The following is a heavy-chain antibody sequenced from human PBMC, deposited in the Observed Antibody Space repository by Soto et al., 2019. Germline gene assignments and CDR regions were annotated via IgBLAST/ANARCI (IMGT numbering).Heavy chain of an antibody. J-gene: IGHJ6*02. D-gene: IGHD1-7*01. Sequence: PGESLKISCEGSGYSFTNYWIAWVRQMPGKGLEWMGIIYPGDSDTRYSPSFQGHVTISADRSITTAYLQWSSLKASDTAMYYCARQEAGTTGGGPKGMDVWGQGATVTVSS. CDR3: ARQEAGTTGGGPKGMDV. V-gene: IGHV5-51*01. CDR1: GYSFTNYW. CDR2: IYPGDSDT.